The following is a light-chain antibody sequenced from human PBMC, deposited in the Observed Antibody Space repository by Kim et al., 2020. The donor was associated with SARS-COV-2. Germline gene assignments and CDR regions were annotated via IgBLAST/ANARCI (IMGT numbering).Light chain of an antibody. J-gene: IGLJ3*02. CDR1: SSNIGSNT. CDR2: SIN. V-gene: IGLV1-44*01. Sequence: QSVLTQPTSVSGTPGQRVTISCSGSSSNIGSNTVNWYQQLPGTAPKLLIYSINQRPSGVPDRFSGSKSGTSASLAISGLQSEDEADYYCATWDDSLSGPGFGGGTQLTVL. CDR3: ATWDDSLSGPG.